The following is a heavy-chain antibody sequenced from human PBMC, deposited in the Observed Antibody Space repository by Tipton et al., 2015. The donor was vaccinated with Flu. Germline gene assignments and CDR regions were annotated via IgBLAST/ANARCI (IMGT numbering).Heavy chain of an antibody. V-gene: IGHV4-61*02. CDR1: GGSISSGSYY. Sequence: TLSLTCTVSGGSISSGSYYWSWIRQPAGKGLEWIGRIYTSGSTNYNPSLKSRVTISVDTSKNQFSLKLSSVTAADTAVYYCARSKYPPQGGVVDDYWGQGTLVTFSS. D-gene: IGHD3-3*01. J-gene: IGHJ4*02. CDR3: ARSKYPPQGGVVDDY. CDR2: IYTSGST.